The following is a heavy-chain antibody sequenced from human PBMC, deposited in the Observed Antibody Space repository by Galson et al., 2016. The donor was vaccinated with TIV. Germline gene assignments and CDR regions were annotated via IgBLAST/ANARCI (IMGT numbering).Heavy chain of an antibody. J-gene: IGHJ4*02. Sequence: FTFSDYYMSWIRQAPGKGLEWVSFITTTGITIYYADSVKGRFTISGDNAKNSLYLQMNSLRVEDTAVYYCARDIAGTTIDYWGQGTLVTVSS. CDR3: ARDIAGTTIDY. CDR1: FTFSDYY. D-gene: IGHD1-20*01. V-gene: IGHV3-11*01. CDR2: ITTTGITI.